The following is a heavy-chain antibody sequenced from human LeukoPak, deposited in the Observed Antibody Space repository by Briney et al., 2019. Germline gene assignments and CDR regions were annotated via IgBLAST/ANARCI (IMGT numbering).Heavy chain of an antibody. D-gene: IGHD6-19*01. CDR3: ATGAGCGY. Sequence: GGSLRLSCAASEFTFSSYWMTWVRQAPGKGLEWVANIKQDGSERNYVDSVKGRFTISRDNAKNSLCLQMNTLRDEDTAVYYCATGAGCGYWGQGTLVTVSS. CDR2: IKQDGSER. V-gene: IGHV3-7*03. CDR1: EFTFSSYW. J-gene: IGHJ4*02.